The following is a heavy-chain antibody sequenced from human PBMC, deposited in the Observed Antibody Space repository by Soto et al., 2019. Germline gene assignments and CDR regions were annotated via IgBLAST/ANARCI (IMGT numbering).Heavy chain of an antibody. J-gene: IGHJ3*02. V-gene: IGHV4-59*01. CDR2: IYYSGNT. CDR3: ASGYDYEANDSFDI. CDR1: GGSISGYY. D-gene: IGHD5-12*01. Sequence: KTSETLSLTCTVSGGSISGYYWSWIRQPPGKGLEWIGYIYYSGNTNYNPSLKSRVTMSIDTSKSQFSLKLISVTAADTAVYYCASGYDYEANDSFDIWGQGTMVTVSS.